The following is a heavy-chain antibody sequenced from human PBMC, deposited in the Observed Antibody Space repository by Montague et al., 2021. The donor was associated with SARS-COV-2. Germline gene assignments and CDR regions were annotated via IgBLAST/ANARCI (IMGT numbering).Heavy chain of an antibody. J-gene: IGHJ4*02. V-gene: IGHV3-30*04. CDR3: LRATYFDY. CDR1: GFTFSSYA. Sequence: SLRLSCAASGFTFSSYAMHWVRQAPGKGLGWVAVISYDGSNKYYADSVKGRFTISRDNSKNTLYLQMNSLRAEDTAVYYCLRATYFDYWGQGTLVTVSS. D-gene: IGHD1-26*01. CDR2: ISYDGSNK.